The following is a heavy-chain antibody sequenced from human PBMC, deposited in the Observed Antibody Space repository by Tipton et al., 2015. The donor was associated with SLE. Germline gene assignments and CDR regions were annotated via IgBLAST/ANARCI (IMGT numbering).Heavy chain of an antibody. J-gene: IGHJ2*01. CDR3: ARHVYQYWHFDL. V-gene: IGHV4-4*02. D-gene: IGHD2-2*01. CDR1: GGSISNSNW. CDR2: ISHRGST. Sequence: SLRLSCAVSGGSISNSNWWSWVRQPPGKGLEWIGEISHRGSTNYNPSLKSRVTISVDKSKNQFSLKLSSVTAADTAVYYCARHVYQYWHFDLWGRGTLVSVSS.